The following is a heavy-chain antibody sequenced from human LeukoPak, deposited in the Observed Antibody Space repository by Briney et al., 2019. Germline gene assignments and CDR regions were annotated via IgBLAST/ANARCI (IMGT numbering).Heavy chain of an antibody. Sequence: MPSETLSLTCAVSGGSISSGGYSWSWIRQPPGKGLEWIGYIYYSGSTYYNPSLKSRVTISVDTSKNQISLKLSSVTAADTAVYYCARDGGYSYGSDYWGQGTLVTVSS. CDR2: IYYSGST. CDR3: ARDGGYSYGSDY. CDR1: GGSISSGGYS. D-gene: IGHD5-18*01. J-gene: IGHJ4*02. V-gene: IGHV4-30-4*07.